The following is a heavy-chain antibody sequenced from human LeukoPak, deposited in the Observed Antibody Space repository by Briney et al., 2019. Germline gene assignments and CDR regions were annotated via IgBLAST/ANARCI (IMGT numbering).Heavy chain of an antibody. CDR1: GFTFSSYA. CDR2: ISGSGGST. J-gene: IGHJ4*02. Sequence: GGSLRLSCAASGFTFSSYAMSWVRQAPGKGLEWVSAISGSGGSTYYADSVKGRFTISRDNSKNTLYLQMNSLRAEGTAVYYCAKGRGMATITAYFDYWGQGTLVTVSS. D-gene: IGHD5-24*01. CDR3: AKGRGMATITAYFDY. V-gene: IGHV3-23*01.